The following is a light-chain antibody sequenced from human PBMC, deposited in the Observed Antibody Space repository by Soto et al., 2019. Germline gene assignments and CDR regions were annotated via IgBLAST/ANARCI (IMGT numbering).Light chain of an antibody. J-gene: IGLJ2*01. CDR3: QVWDSSTVV. CDR1: NIGSKN. Sequence: SYELTQPLSVSVALGQTARITCGGNNIGSKNVHWYQLNPGQAPVLVIYRDTNRPSGIPERFSGSNSGNTATLAISRAQAGEDADYYCQVWDSSTVVFGGGTKVTVL. CDR2: RDT. V-gene: IGLV3-9*01.